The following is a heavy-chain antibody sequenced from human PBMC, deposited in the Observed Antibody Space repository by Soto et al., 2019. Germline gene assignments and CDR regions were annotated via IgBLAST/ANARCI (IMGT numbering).Heavy chain of an antibody. D-gene: IGHD2-15*01. CDR3: ARDLYGGSCFD. CDR1: GYTFTGYY. V-gene: IGHV1-2*04. CDR2: INPNSGGT. J-gene: IGHJ4*02. Sequence: QVQLVQSGAEVKKPGASVKVSCKASGYTFTGYYMHWVRQAPGQGPEWMGWINPNSGGTNYAQKFQGCVTLTRETSISSADMELSRLSSDDTAVYYCARDLYGGSCFDWGQGTLVTVSS.